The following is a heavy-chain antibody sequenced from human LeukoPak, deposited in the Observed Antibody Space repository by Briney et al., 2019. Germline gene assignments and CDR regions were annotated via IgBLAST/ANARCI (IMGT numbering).Heavy chain of an antibody. CDR2: INPNSGGT. D-gene: IGHD6-19*01. CDR3: ARVGSSGWDTFEQSPT. V-gene: IGHV1-2*02. CDR1: GYTFTGHY. Sequence: ASVKVSCKASGYTFTGHYMHWGRQAPGQGLEWMGWINPNSGGTNYAQKFQGRVSMTGDTSISTSYMELSRLSSDDTAVYYCARVGSSGWDTFEQSPTWGQGTLVTVSS. J-gene: IGHJ5*02.